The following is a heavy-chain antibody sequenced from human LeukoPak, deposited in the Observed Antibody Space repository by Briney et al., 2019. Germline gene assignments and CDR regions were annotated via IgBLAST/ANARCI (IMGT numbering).Heavy chain of an antibody. Sequence: ASVKVSCKVSGYTLTELSMHWVRQAPGKGLEWMGGFDPEDGETIYAQKFQGRVTMTEDTSTDTAYMELSSLRSEDTAVYYCATDRVVGSGIFHYFDYWGQGTLVTVSS. CDR1: GYTLTELS. CDR3: ATDRVVGSGIFHYFDY. V-gene: IGHV1-24*01. D-gene: IGHD3-10*01. CDR2: FDPEDGET. J-gene: IGHJ4*02.